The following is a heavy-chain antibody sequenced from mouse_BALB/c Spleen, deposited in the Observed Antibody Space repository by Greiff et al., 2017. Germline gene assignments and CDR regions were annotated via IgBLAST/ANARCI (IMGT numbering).Heavy chain of an antibody. V-gene: IGHV1-54*01. CDR3: ARSGYLYAMDY. CDR2: INPGSGGT. CDR1: GYAFTNYL. Sequence: QVHVKQSGAELVRPGTSVKVSCKASGYAFTNYLIEWVKQRPGQGLEWIGVINPGSGGTNYNEKFKGKATLTADKSSSTAYMQLSSLTSDDSAVYFCARSGYLYAMDYWGQGTSVTVSS. J-gene: IGHJ4*01. D-gene: IGHD3-1*01.